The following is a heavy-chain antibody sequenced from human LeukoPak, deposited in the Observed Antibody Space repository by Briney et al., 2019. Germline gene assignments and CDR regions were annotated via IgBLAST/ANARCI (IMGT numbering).Heavy chain of an antibody. CDR3: AKSAVADYFDY. CDR2: ISWNSGSI. CDR1: GLTFDDYA. J-gene: IGHJ4*02. V-gene: IGHV3-9*01. D-gene: IGHD6-19*01. Sequence: PGRSLRLSCAASGLTFDDYAMHWVRQAPGKGLEWVSGISWNSGSIGYADSVKGRFTISRDNAKNSLYLQMNSLRAEDTALYYCAKSAVADYFDYWGQGTLVTVSS.